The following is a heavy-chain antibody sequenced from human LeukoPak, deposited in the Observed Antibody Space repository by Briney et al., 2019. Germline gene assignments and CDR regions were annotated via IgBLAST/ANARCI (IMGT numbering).Heavy chain of an antibody. CDR3: ARDLRYFDWLLSHYYYYFGMDV. CDR1: GFTVCSNY. CDR2: IYSGGST. Sequence: GGSLRLSCAASGFTVCSNYMSWVRQAPGKGLEWVSVIYSGGSTYYADSVKGRFTISRDNSTNTLYLQMNSLRAEDTAVYYCARDLRYFDWLLSHYYYYFGMDVWGQGTTVTVSS. V-gene: IGHV3-66*01. J-gene: IGHJ6*02. D-gene: IGHD3-9*01.